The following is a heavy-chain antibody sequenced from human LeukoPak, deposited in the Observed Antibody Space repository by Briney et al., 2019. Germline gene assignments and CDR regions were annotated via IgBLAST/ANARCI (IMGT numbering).Heavy chain of an antibody. CDR2: IYYSGST. CDR1: GGSISSYY. CDR3: ARRYGGYLYYFDY. V-gene: IGHV4-59*01. J-gene: IGHJ4*02. D-gene: IGHD5-12*01. Sequence: PSETLSLTCTVSGGSISSYYWSWIRQPPGKGLEWIGYIYYSGSTNYNPSLKSRVTISVDTSKNQFSLKLSSVTAADTAVYYCARRYGGYLYYFDYWGQGTLATVSS.